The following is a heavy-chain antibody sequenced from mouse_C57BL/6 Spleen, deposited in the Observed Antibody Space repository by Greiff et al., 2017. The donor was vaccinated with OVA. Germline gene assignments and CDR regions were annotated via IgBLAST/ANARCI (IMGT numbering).Heavy chain of an antibody. V-gene: IGHV3-6*01. J-gene: IGHJ3*01. CDR1: GYSITSGYY. CDR3: ARDRGGYGWFAY. CDR2: ISYDGSN. D-gene: IGHD1-1*02. Sequence: EVKLMESGPGLVKPSQSLSLTCSVTGYSITSGYYWNWIRQFPGNKLEWMGYISYDGSNNYNPSLKNRISITRDTSKNQFFLKLNSVTTEDTATYYCARDRGGYGWFAYWGQGTLVTVSA.